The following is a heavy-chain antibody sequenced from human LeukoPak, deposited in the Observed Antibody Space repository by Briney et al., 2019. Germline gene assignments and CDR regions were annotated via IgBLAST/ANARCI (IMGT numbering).Heavy chain of an antibody. CDR3: AKHAGSGWYSDLDY. D-gene: IGHD6-19*01. Sequence: GGSLRLSCAASVFTFSTYGMHWVRQAPGKGLEWVAVISYDGSYKFYADSVKGRFTISRDNSKSTLYLHMNSLRAEDTALYYCAKHAGSGWYSDLDYWGQGTLVTVSS. J-gene: IGHJ4*02. CDR1: VFTFSTYG. V-gene: IGHV3-30*18. CDR2: ISYDGSYK.